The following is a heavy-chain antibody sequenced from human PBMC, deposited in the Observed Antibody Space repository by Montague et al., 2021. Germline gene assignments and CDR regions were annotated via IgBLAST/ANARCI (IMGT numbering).Heavy chain of an antibody. CDR3: ARGHQLQEFVWPQGLGY. V-gene: IGHV4-34*01. J-gene: IGHJ4*02. CDR2: INHSGST. CDR1: GVTFRGYY. D-gene: IGHD2-2*01. Sequence: SETLSLTCAVYGVTFRGYYWTWIRQPPGKGLEWIGEINHSGSTDYNPSLESRVTISVDTSKNQFSLKLTSATAADAAVYFCARGHQLQEFVWPQGLGYWAQGTLVAVSS.